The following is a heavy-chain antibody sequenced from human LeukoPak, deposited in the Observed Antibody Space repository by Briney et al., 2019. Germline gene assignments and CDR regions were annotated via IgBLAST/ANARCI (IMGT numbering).Heavy chain of an antibody. CDR3: ARDFVSGWAFDI. CDR1: TFIFSNYN. Sequence: GGSLRLSCTASTFIFSNYNMNWVRQAPGKGLEWVSYISSSSSTIYYADSVKGRFTISRDNAKNSLYLQMNSLRAEDTAVYYCARDFVSGWAFDIWGQETMVTVSS. J-gene: IGHJ3*02. CDR2: ISSSSSTI. D-gene: IGHD6-19*01. V-gene: IGHV3-48*04.